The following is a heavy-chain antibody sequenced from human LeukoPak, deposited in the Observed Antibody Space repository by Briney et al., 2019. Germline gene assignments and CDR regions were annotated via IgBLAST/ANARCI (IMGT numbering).Heavy chain of an antibody. CDR3: AKSREEIRGLDAFDI. D-gene: IGHD5-24*01. J-gene: IGHJ3*02. CDR1: GGSISSDDYC. CDR2: IYYSGST. V-gene: IGHV4-31*03. Sequence: SQTLSLTCSVSGGSISSDDYCWNWIRQHPGKGLEWIGYIYYSGSTYYNPSLKSRVALSVDTSKNQFSLKLSSLTAADTPVYYCAKSREEIRGLDAFDIWGQGTMVTVSS.